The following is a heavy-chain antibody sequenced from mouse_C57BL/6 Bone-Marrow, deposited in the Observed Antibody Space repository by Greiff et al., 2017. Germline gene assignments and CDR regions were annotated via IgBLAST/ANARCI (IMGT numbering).Heavy chain of an antibody. CDR1: GYSFTGYY. V-gene: IGHV1-42*01. CDR2: INPSTGGT. J-gene: IGHJ3*01. D-gene: IGHD4-1*01. Sequence: VQLQQSGPELVKPGASVKISCKASGYSFTGYYMNWVKQSPEKSLEWIGEINPSTGGTTYNQKFKAKATLTVDKSSSTAYMQLKGLTSEDSAVYYCARAGTGAWFAYWGQGTLVTVSA. CDR3: ARAGTGAWFAY.